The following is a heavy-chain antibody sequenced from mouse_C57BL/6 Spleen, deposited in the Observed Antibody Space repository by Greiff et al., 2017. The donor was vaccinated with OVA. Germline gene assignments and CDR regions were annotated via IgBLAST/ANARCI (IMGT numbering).Heavy chain of an antibody. V-gene: IGHV1-69*01. Sequence: QVQLHQPGAELVMPGASVKLSCKASGYTFTSYWMHWVKQRPGQGLEWIGEIDPSDSYTNYNQKFKGKSTLTVDKSSSTAYMQLSSLTSEDSAVYYCARERNSDFDDWGQGTTLTVAS. CDR3: ARERNSDFDD. CDR1: GYTFTSYW. J-gene: IGHJ2*01. CDR2: IDPSDSYT.